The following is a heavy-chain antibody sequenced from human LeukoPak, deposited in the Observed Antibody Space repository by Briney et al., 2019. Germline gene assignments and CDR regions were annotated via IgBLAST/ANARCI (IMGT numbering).Heavy chain of an antibody. CDR2: ILYDGNNI. CDR1: GFTFSSYG. V-gene: IGHV3-30*03. CDR3: ARYRGVRGVIIDPLDY. D-gene: IGHD3-10*01. Sequence: GGSLRLSCAASGFTFSSYGMHWVGQPPGKGLEWVEIILYDGNNIYYADSVKGRFTISRDNSKNTLYLQMNSLRAEDTAVYYCARYRGVRGVIIDPLDYWGQGTLVTVSS. J-gene: IGHJ4*02.